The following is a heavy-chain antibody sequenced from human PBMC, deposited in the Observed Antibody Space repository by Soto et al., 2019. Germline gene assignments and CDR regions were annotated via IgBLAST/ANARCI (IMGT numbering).Heavy chain of an antibody. Sequence: SETLSLTCAVYGGSLSDYSWTWIRQAPRRGLEWIGEVDTSGITNYNPSLESRVTFSIDTSNSQFSLKLSSVTAADTAVYYCATAPIEDSSGYRFDYWGQGTLVTVSS. J-gene: IGHJ4*02. D-gene: IGHD3-22*01. V-gene: IGHV4-34*01. CDR1: GGSLSDYS. CDR2: VDTSGIT. CDR3: ATAPIEDSSGYRFDY.